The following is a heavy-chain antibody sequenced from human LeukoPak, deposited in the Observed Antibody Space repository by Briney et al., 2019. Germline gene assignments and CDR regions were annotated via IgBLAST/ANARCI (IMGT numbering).Heavy chain of an antibody. J-gene: IGHJ4*02. V-gene: IGHV3-53*01. D-gene: IGHD6-13*01. CDR1: GFTVSSNY. Sequence: PGGSLRLSCAASGFTVSSNYISWVRQAPGKGLEWVSVIYSGGSTYYADSVKGRFTISRDNSKNTLYLQMNSLRAEDTAVYYCARSRGTGYSSSNAFDYWGQGTLVTVSS. CDR2: IYSGGST. CDR3: ARSRGTGYSSSNAFDY.